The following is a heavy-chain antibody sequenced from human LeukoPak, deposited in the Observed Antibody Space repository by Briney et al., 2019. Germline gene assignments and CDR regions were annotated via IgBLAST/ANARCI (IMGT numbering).Heavy chain of an antibody. D-gene: IGHD3-10*01. V-gene: IGHV1-69*05. CDR3: ARVRGSGINFDY. CDR1: GGTFSSYA. CDR2: IIPIFGTA. Sequence: SVKVSCKASGGTFSSYAISWVRQAPGQGLEWMGRIIPIFGTANYAQKFQGRVTITTDESTSSAYMELSSLRSEDTAVYYCARVRGSGINFDYWGQGTLVTVSS. J-gene: IGHJ4*02.